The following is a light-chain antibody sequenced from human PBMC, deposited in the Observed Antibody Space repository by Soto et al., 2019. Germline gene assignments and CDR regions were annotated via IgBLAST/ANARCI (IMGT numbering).Light chain of an antibody. CDR2: GAS. Sequence: EIVLTQSPGTLSLSPGERATLSCRASQGLSSTYLAWYQQKPGQAPRLLMYGASSRATGIPDRFSGSGSATDVTLTISRLEPEDFAVYYCQQFLRSPWTFGPGTVVEI. CDR3: QQFLRSPWT. V-gene: IGKV3-20*01. J-gene: IGKJ1*01. CDR1: QGLSSTY.